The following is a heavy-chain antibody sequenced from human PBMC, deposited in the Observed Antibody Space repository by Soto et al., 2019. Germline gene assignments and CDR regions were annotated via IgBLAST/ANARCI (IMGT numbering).Heavy chain of an antibody. J-gene: IGHJ3*02. D-gene: IGHD5-12*01. CDR3: ARGRDGYWDAFDI. Sequence: QVQLQQWGAGLLKPSETLSLTCAVYGGSFSGYYWSWIRQPPGKGLEWIGEINHSGSTNYNPSLKSRVTISVDTSKNQFSLKLSSVTAADTAVYYCARGRDGYWDAFDIWGQGTMVTVSS. V-gene: IGHV4-34*01. CDR1: GGSFSGYY. CDR2: INHSGST.